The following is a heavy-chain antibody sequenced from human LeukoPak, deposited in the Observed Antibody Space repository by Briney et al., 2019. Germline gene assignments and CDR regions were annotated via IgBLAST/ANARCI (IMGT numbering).Heavy chain of an antibody. J-gene: IGHJ5*02. CDR2: IYPNSGGT. V-gene: IGHV1-2*02. CDR3: ARTSLLRIAAAVTFDP. D-gene: IGHD6-13*01. CDR1: VYTFTDYY. Sequence: GGSVNVSCKASVYTFTDYYMHGVRPAPGQGLEWMGWIYPNSGGTNYVQKFQGRVTMTRDTSISTAYMELSRLRSDDTAVYYCARTSLLRIAAAVTFDPWGQGTLVTVSS.